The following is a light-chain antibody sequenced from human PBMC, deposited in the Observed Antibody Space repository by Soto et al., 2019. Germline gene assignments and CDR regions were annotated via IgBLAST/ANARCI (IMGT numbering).Light chain of an antibody. CDR3: CSYAGSDWV. J-gene: IGLJ3*02. Sequence: QSVLTQPASVSGSPGQSITMSCTGTSSDVGSYNLVSWYQQHPGKAPKLMISEVTKRPSGVSNRFSGSKSGNTASLTISGLQAEDEADYYCCSYAGSDWVFGGGTQLTVL. CDR1: SSDVGSYNL. CDR2: EVT. V-gene: IGLV2-23*02.